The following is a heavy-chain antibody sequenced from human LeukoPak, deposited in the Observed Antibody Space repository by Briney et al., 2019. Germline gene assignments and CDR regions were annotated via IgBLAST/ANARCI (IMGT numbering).Heavy chain of an antibody. CDR3: ARANGQLWTTPDY. V-gene: IGHV3-30*03. D-gene: IGHD5-18*01. CDR1: GFTFSSYG. J-gene: IGHJ4*02. CDR2: ISYDGSKK. Sequence: GGSLRLSCAASGFTFSSYGMHWVRQPQGEGLEWVAVISYDGSKKSSAESVKGRFTISRDNSKNTLYLQMHSLRPEDTAVYFCARANGQLWTTPDYWGQGTLVTISS.